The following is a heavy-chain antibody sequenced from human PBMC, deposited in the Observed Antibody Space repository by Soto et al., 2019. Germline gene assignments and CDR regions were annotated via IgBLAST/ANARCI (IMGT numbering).Heavy chain of an antibody. J-gene: IGHJ4*02. CDR3: ARDPQYGSFFDY. CDR2: VYYSGST. D-gene: IGHD3-10*01. Sequence: QVQLQESGPGLVKPSETLSLTCTVSGGSVSSSNYYWTWIRQPPGKGVEWIGYVYYSGSTNYNPSLKSRVPLSVDTSKNQFSLKLSSVTAADTAVYFCARDPQYGSFFDYWGQGTLVTVSS. CDR1: GGSVSSSNYY. V-gene: IGHV4-61*01.